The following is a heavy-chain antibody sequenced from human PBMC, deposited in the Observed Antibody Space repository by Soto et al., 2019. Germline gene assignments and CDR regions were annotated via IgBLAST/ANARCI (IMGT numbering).Heavy chain of an antibody. D-gene: IGHD3-3*01. CDR1: GYTFTSYA. CDR3: AKTVSSGYPHYFDY. CDR2: INAGNGNT. J-gene: IGHJ4*02. V-gene: IGHV1-3*01. Sequence: ASVKVSCKASGYTFTSYAMHWVRQAPGQRLEWMGWINAGNGNTKYSQKFQGRVTITRDTSASTAYMELSSLRSEDTVVYYCAKTVSSGYPHYFDYWGQGTLVTVSS.